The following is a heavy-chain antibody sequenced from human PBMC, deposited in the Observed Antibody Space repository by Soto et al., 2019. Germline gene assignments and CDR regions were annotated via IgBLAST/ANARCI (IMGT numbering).Heavy chain of an antibody. CDR2: IKQDGSEK. CDR1: GYSMSTFG. CDR3: ARTDAFDI. J-gene: IGHJ3*02. V-gene: IGHV3-7*01. Sequence: EEQLVESGGGWVHPGGSLRLSCAASGYSMSTFGMSWVRQVPGKGLEWVANIKQDGSEKYYVDSVKGRFTISRDNAKNSLYLQMNSLRAEDTAVYYCARTDAFDIWGQGTMVTVSS.